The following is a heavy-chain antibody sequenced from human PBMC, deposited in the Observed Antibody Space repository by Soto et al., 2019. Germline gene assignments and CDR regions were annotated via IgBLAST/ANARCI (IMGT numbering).Heavy chain of an antibody. CDR1: GGAFSSYA. J-gene: IGHJ2*01. CDR3: ARRRLGYGSWYFDP. D-gene: IGHD3-10*01. Sequence: QVQLVQSGAEVKKPGSSVKVSCKAAGGAFSSYAISWVRQAPGQGLEWMGGNLPLVNISNYVQKFQGRVTSAADQPTSTAYMDLSNLTSEATAVYYCARRRLGYGSWYFDPWGRGPLITVSS. V-gene: IGHV1-69*17. CDR2: NLPLVNIS.